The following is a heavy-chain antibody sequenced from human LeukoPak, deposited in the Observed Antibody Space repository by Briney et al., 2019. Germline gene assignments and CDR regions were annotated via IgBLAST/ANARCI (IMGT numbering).Heavy chain of an antibody. CDR2: ITYTGSP. Sequence: SETLSLTCTVSGGSVSSSFYYWNWIRQSPGKGLEWIGYITYTGSPHYNPSLQSRVTVSVDTSKNQFSLRLSSMTAADTAVYYCAKQYCGGDCYTLDSWGQGTLVAVSS. CDR1: GGSVSSSFYY. V-gene: IGHV4-61*01. J-gene: IGHJ4*02. CDR3: AKQYCGGDCYTLDS. D-gene: IGHD2-21*02.